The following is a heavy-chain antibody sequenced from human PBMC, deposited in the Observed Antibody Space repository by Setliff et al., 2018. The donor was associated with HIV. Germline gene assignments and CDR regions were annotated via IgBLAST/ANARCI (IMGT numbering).Heavy chain of an antibody. CDR2: IFRAGNA. CDR3: AREQYHFVVDYYYYYGMDV. Sequence: SETLSLTCTVSGGSINSGAYLWAWIRQNVGKGLEWIGRIFRAGNATYNPSLKSRAILSVDTSQNQFSLQWKHVNAADTAIYYCAREQYHFVVDYYYYYGMDVWGQGNTVTVSS. CDR1: GGSINSGAYL. J-gene: IGHJ6*02. D-gene: IGHD2-15*01. V-gene: IGHV4-61*02.